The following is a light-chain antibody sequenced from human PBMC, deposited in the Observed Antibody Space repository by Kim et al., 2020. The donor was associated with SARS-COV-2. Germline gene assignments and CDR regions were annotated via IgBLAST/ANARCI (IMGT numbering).Light chain of an antibody. CDR2: KDS. J-gene: IGLJ1*01. Sequence: VSSGQTARITCSGDAVPGQRASEYPQKSGQAPSLVIYKDSERPSGIPERFAGSSSGTTVTLTIGGVQAEDDADYYCQSADSSGTYVFGSGTKVTVL. CDR1: AVPGQR. CDR3: QSADSSGTYV. V-gene: IGLV3-25*03.